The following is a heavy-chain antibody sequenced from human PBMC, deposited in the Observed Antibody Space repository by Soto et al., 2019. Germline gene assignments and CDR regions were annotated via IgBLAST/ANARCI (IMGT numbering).Heavy chain of an antibody. CDR1: GFTFSRDE. D-gene: IGHD1-20*01. CDR3: ARGYDAGCHFGY. J-gene: IGHJ4*02. CDR2: IQNHGYST. Sequence: PGGSLRLSCEASGFTFSRDEMNWVRQAPGKGLEWIAYIQNHGYSTHYADSVKGRFTISRDNAKNTLYLQMSSLTAEDTAIYYCARGYDAGCHFGYWGQGALVTVSS. V-gene: IGHV3-48*03.